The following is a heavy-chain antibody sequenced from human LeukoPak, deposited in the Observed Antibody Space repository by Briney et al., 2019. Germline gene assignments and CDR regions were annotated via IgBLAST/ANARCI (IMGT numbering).Heavy chain of an antibody. CDR2: IYHSGST. Sequence: SGTLSLTCAVSGGSISSTNWWSWVRQPPGKGLEWIGEIYHSGSTNYNPSLTSRVTISVDTSKNQFSLKLSSVTAADTAVYYCARLTGGLFDYWGQGTLVTVSS. CDR3: ARLTGGLFDY. CDR1: GGSISSTNW. D-gene: IGHD1-26*01. V-gene: IGHV4-4*02. J-gene: IGHJ4*02.